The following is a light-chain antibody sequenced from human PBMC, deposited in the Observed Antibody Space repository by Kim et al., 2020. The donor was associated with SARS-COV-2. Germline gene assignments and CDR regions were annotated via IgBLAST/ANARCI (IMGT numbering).Light chain of an antibody. CDR1: KLGDKY. J-gene: IGLJ1*01. V-gene: IGLV3-1*01. Sequence: ASPGQTASITCSGDKLGDKYACWYQQKPGQSPVLVIYKDSKRPSGIPERFSGSNSGNTATLTISGTQAMDEADYYCQAWDSSTEVFGTGTKVTVL. CDR3: QAWDSSTEV. CDR2: KDS.